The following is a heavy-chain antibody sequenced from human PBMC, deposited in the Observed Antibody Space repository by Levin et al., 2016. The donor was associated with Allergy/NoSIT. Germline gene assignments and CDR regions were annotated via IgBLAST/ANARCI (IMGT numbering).Heavy chain of an antibody. CDR3: AKKMDSSGWYGEYDY. CDR2: ISGSGGST. D-gene: IGHD6-19*01. CDR1: GFTFSSYA. Sequence: LSLTCAASGFTFSSYAMSWVRQAPGKGLEWVSAISGSGGSTYYADSVKGRFTISRDNSKNTLYLQMNSLRAEDTAVYYCAKKMDSSGWYGEYDYWGQGTLVTVSS. V-gene: IGHV3-23*01. J-gene: IGHJ4*02.